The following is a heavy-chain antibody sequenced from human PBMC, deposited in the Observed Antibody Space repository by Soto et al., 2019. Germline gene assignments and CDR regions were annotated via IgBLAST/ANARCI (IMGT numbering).Heavy chain of an antibody. CDR2: ISYDGSNK. CDR3: ARAPYDSSGYDY. D-gene: IGHD3-22*01. CDR1: GFTFSSYA. V-gene: IGHV3-30-3*01. J-gene: IGHJ4*02. Sequence: CAASGFTFSSYAMHWVRQAPGKGLEWVAVISYDGSNKYYADSVKGRFTISRDNSKNTLYLQMNSLRAEDTAVYYCARAPYDSSGYDYWGQGTLVTVSS.